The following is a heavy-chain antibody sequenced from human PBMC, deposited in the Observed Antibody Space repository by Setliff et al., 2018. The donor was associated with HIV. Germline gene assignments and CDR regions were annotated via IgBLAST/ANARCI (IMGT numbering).Heavy chain of an antibody. V-gene: IGHV5-51*01. D-gene: IGHD2-15*01. CDR2: IYPTDSDT. CDR1: GYNFNTYW. CDR3: ARRAVDCSGGTCYSTSAFDY. Sequence: GESLKISCRAFGYNFNTYWIDWVRQMPGKGLEWMGTIYPTDSDTKYNPSFQGRVSISADRSISTAYLQWSSLRASDTAMYYCARRAVDCSGGTCYSTSAFDYWGQGTLVTVSS. J-gene: IGHJ4*02.